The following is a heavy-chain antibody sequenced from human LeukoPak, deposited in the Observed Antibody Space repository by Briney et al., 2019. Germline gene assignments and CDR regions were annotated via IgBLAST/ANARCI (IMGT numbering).Heavy chain of an antibody. J-gene: IGHJ4*02. Sequence: ASVTVSCKASGYTFTGYYMHWVRQAPGQGLEWMGRINPNSGGTNYAQKFQGRVTMTRDTSISTAYMELSRLRSDDTAVYYCARDKEIRHYDFWSGYFLFDYWGQGTLVTVSS. CDR2: INPNSGGT. CDR3: ARDKEIRHYDFWSGYFLFDY. CDR1: GYTFTGYY. D-gene: IGHD3-3*01. V-gene: IGHV1-2*06.